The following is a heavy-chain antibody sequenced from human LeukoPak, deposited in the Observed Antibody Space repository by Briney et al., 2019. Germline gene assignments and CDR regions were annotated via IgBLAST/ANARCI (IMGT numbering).Heavy chain of an antibody. CDR2: IYDSGST. J-gene: IGHJ4*02. Sequence: SETLSLTCTVSGVSISSSSYHWDWIRQPPGKGLEWIGSIYDSGSTYYSPSLKSRVTISVDTSKNQFSLKLNSVTAADTAVYYCAASARGLDYWGQGTLVTVSS. CDR3: AASARGLDY. CDR1: GVSISSSSYH. V-gene: IGHV4-39*01. D-gene: IGHD3-16*01.